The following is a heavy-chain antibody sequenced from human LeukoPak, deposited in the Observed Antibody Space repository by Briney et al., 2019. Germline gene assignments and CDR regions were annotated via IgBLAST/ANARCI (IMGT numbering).Heavy chain of an antibody. J-gene: IGHJ4*02. CDR1: GGSFSGYY. CDR3: ASGGPRYSGSWLNS. V-gene: IGHV4-34*01. D-gene: IGHD6-13*01. Sequence: WETLSLTCAVYGGSFSGYYWSWVRQSPAKGLEWIGEINHSGRTNYNPYLKSRGTISVETSKSQFSLKVTSVTAADTPVYYCASGGPRYSGSWLNSSGQGILVTVSP. CDR2: INHSGRT.